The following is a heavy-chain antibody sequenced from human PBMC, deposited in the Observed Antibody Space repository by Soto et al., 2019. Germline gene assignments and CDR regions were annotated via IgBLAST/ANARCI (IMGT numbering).Heavy chain of an antibody. CDR2: ISTYNGHR. Sequence: QVQLVQSGAEVKKPGASVKVSCNTSGYTFDTYGINWVRQAPGQGLEWMGWISTYNGHRSYTQKFQGRVTMTPDTSTATAYMELGSLRSDDTAVYYCARGRVGGAYHFDYWGQGTLVTVSS. CDR3: ARGRVGGAYHFDY. CDR1: GYTFDTYG. D-gene: IGHD1-26*01. V-gene: IGHV1-18*01. J-gene: IGHJ4*02.